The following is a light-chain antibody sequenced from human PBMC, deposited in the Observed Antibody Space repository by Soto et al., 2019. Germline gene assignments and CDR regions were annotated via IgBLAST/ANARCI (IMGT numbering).Light chain of an antibody. Sequence: QSVLTQPPSVSEAPRQRVTISCSGSSSNIGNNAVNWYQQLPGKAPKLLIYYDDLLPSGVSDRFSGSKSGTSASLAISGLQSEDEAEYYGSAWDDRLNAVVFGGGTKLKVL. CDR1: SSNIGNNA. CDR2: YDD. CDR3: SAWDDRLNAVV. J-gene: IGLJ2*01. V-gene: IGLV1-36*01.